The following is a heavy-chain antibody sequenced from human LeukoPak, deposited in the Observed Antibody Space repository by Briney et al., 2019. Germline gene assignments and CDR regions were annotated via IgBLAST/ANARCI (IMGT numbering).Heavy chain of an antibody. CDR1: GFTLSSYS. J-gene: IGHJ5*02. CDR3: ARDLGDGSNWFDP. Sequence: GGSLRLSCAASGFTLSSYSMNWVRQAPGKGLEWVSSISSSSTYIYYVDLVKGRFTISRDNAKNSLYLQMNSLRAEDTAVYYCARDLGDGSNWFDPWGQGTLVTVSS. V-gene: IGHV3-21*01. D-gene: IGHD4-17*01. CDR2: ISSSSTYI.